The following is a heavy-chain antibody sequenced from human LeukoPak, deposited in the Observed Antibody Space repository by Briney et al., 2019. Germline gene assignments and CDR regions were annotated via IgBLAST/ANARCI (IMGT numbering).Heavy chain of an antibody. J-gene: IGHJ6*03. D-gene: IGHD1-26*01. CDR2: ISSSGSTI. V-gene: IGHV3-11*04. CDR1: GFTFSDYY. CDR3: ARDYDGGSYGAVWSDSYYMDV. Sequence: GGSLRLSCAASGFTFSDYYMSWIRQAPGKGLEWVSYISSSGSTIYYADSVKGRFTISRDNAKNSLYLQMNSLRAEDTAVYYCARDYDGGSYGAVWSDSYYMDVWGKGTTVTVSS.